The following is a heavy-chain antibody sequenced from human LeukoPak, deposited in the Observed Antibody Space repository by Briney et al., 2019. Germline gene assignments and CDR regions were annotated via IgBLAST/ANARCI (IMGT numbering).Heavy chain of an antibody. J-gene: IGHJ5*02. V-gene: IGHV3-7*01. Sequence: PGGSLRLSCAASRFTFSSSWMSWVRQAPGKGLEWVANIKEDGSEKCYVEPVKGRFSISRDNAKNSLYLQMNSLRVEDTAVYYCTRGRLTMTWGQGTLVTVSS. CDR1: RFTFSSSW. CDR3: TRGRLTMT. D-gene: IGHD3-22*01. CDR2: IKEDGSEK.